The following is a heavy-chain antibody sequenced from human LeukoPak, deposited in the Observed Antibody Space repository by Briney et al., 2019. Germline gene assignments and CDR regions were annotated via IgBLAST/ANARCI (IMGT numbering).Heavy chain of an antibody. Sequence: GRSLRLSCAASGFTFSSYSMHWVRQSPGKGLEWVAVISYDGTNKYHADSVKGRFTISRDNAKNSLYLQMNSLRAEDTAVYYCARTTILDYWGQGTLVTVSS. V-gene: IGHV3-30-3*01. J-gene: IGHJ4*02. CDR2: ISYDGTNK. CDR1: GFTFSSYS. D-gene: IGHD4-17*01. CDR3: ARTTILDY.